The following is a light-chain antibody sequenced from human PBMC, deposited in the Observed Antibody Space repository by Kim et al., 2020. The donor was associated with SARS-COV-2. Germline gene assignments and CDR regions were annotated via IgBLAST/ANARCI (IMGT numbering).Light chain of an antibody. Sequence: DIQMTKSPSSLSASVGDRVTITCQASRDISNYLNWYQQKPGKAPNLLIHDASKLETGVSSRFSGSGSGTEFTLTITGLRPEDFATYYCQQYDNVPDSFGQGTKLEI. V-gene: IGKV1-33*01. CDR3: QQYDNVPDS. CDR1: RDISNY. CDR2: DAS. J-gene: IGKJ2*03.